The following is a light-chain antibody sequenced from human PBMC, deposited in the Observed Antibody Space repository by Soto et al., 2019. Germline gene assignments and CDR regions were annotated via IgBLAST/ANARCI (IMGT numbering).Light chain of an antibody. CDR3: QHYGSLVLT. CDR2: GAS. V-gene: IGKV3-20*01. J-gene: IGKJ4*01. Sequence: EIVLTQXPGTLSLSPGERATLSCRASQSVSSTYLAWYQQKPGQAPRLLIYGASSRATGIPDRFSGSGSGTDFTLTISRLEPEDFAVYYCQHYGSLVLTFGGGTKVEIK. CDR1: QSVSSTY.